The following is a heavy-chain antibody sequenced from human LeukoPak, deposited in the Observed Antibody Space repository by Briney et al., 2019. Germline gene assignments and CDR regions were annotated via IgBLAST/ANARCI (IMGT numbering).Heavy chain of an antibody. J-gene: IGHJ1*01. CDR2: ISGSGGST. CDR1: GFTFSSYA. V-gene: IGHV3-23*01. D-gene: IGHD3-22*01. Sequence: GGSLRLSCAASGFTFSSYAMSWVRQAPGKRLEWVSAISGSGGSTYYADSVKGRFTISRDNSKNTLYLQMNSLRAEDTAVYYCAKALPATPKYYYDSSGYYLYFQHWGQGTLVTVSS. CDR3: AKALPATPKYYYDSSGYYLYFQH.